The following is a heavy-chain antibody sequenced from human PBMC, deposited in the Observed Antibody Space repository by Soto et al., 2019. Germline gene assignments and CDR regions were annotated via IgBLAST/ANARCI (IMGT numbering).Heavy chain of an antibody. Sequence: EVQLVESGGGLVQPGGSLRLSCAASGFTFSSYEMNWVRQAPGKGLEWVSYISSSGSTIYYADSVKGRFTISRDNAKNSLYVQMNSLRAEDTAVYYCARGGIEARDAFDIWGQGTMVTVSS. J-gene: IGHJ3*02. CDR3: ARGGIEARDAFDI. CDR1: GFTFSSYE. D-gene: IGHD2-15*01. V-gene: IGHV3-48*03. CDR2: ISSSGSTI.